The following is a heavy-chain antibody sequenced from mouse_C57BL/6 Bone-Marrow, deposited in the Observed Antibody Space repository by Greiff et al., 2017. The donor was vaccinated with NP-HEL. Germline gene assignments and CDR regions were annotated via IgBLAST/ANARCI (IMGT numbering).Heavy chain of an antibody. CDR2: IDPEDGDT. Sequence: EVQLQQSGAELVRPGASVKLSCTASGFNIKDYYMHWVTQRPEQGLEWIGRIDPEDGDTEYAPKFQGRATMTADTSSNTAYLQLSSLTSEDTAVYYCTAYYRGSMDYWGQGTSVNVSS. J-gene: IGHJ4*01. CDR3: TAYYRGSMDY. V-gene: IGHV14-1*01. CDR1: GFNIKDYY. D-gene: IGHD2-14*01.